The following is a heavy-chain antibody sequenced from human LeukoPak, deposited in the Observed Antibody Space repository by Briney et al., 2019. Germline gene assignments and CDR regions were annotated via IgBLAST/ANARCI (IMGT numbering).Heavy chain of an antibody. CDR2: IIPIFGTA. V-gene: IGHV1-69*13. CDR3: ARDSGYYDSSGYYPYAY. CDR1: GGTFSSYA. J-gene: IGHJ4*02. Sequence: ASVKVSCKASGGTFSSYAISWVRQAPGQGLEWMGGIIPIFGTANYAQKFQGRVTITADESTSTACMELSSLRSEDTAVYYCARDSGYYDSSGYYPYAYWGQGTLVTVSS. D-gene: IGHD3-22*01.